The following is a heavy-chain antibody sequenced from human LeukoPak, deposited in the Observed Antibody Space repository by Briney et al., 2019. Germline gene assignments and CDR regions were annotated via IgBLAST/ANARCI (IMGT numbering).Heavy chain of an antibody. CDR2: IYTSGST. V-gene: IGHV4-61*02. J-gene: IGHJ4*02. Sequence: SETLSLTCTVSGGSISSGSYYWSWIRQPAGKGLEWIGRIYTSGSTNYNPSLKSRVTISVDTSKNQFSLKLSSVTAADTAVYYCARDRVWFGEIWGQGTLVTVSS. D-gene: IGHD3-10*01. CDR3: ARDRVWFGEI. CDR1: GGSISSGSYY.